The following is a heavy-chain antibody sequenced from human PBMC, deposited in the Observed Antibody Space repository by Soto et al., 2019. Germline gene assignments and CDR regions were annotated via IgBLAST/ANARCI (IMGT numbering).Heavy chain of an antibody. V-gene: IGHV1-18*01. J-gene: IGHJ4*02. CDR3: ARGRYGDY. D-gene: IGHD1-1*01. CDR1: GYAFTTYG. CDR2: ISAHNVNT. Sequence: QVHLLQSGAEVKKPGASVKVSCKGSGYAFTTYGITWVRQAPGQGLEWMGWISAHNVNTNYAQKLQGRVTVTRDTSPRTAYMELRSLRSDDTAVYYCARGRYGDYWGQGALVTVSS.